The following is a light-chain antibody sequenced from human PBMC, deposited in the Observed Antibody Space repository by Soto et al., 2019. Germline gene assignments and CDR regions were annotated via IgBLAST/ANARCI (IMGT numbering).Light chain of an antibody. Sequence: QSVLTPPPSASGSPAQSVTISCTGTSSDVGAYDGVSWYQQHPGKAPKLMIYEINKRPSGVPDRFSGSKSGNTASLTVSGLQAEDEADYYCSSFAGSNNFPYVFGTGTKVTVL. V-gene: IGLV2-8*01. J-gene: IGLJ1*01. CDR1: SSDVGAYDG. CDR3: SSFAGSNNFPYV. CDR2: EIN.